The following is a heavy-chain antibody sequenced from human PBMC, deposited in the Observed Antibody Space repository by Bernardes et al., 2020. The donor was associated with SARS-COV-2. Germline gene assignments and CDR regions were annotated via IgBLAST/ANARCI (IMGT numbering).Heavy chain of an antibody. Sequence: VGSLRLSCAASGFTFRSSGMHWVRQAPGQGLEWVAVIWYDESNKYYADSVKGRFTISRDNSKNTLYLQMNSLRGEDSAMYYCARDLRTEYRSGWPLDYWGQGTLVTVSS. J-gene: IGHJ4*02. CDR3: ARDLRTEYRSGWPLDY. CDR2: IWYDESNK. CDR1: GFTFRSSG. V-gene: IGHV3-33*01. D-gene: IGHD6-19*01.